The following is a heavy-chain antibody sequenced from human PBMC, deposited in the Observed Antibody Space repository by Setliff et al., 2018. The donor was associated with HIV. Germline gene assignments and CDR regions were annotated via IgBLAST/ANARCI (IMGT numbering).Heavy chain of an antibody. Sequence: GSLRLSCTTSGFPFSNYWMSWVRQAPRKGLEWVAKIKDDGSEKFYSDSVKGRFTISRDNSVNTLFLQIISLRVEDTAVYYCARSSGWYYFDSWGQGTLVTVSS. V-gene: IGHV3-7*01. J-gene: IGHJ4*02. CDR1: GFPFSNYW. D-gene: IGHD6-19*01. CDR3: ARSSGWYYFDS. CDR2: IKDDGSEK.